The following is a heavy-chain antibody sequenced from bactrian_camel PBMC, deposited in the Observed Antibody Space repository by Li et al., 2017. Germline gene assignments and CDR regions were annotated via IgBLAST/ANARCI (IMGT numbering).Heavy chain of an antibody. J-gene: IGHJ4*01. CDR2: IERDGKT. D-gene: IGHD6*01. Sequence: HVQLVESGGGSVQAGGSLRLSCKVSGYSTNGSYCLAWFRQAPGKEREGVATIERDGKTTYADSVRGRFTISRDNVPNTLLHLQMTDLKPEDTAMYYCATDSSLIRREGCTVAAEFLGTWGQGTQVTVS. CDR1: GYSTNGSYC. CDR3: ATDSSLIRREGCTVAAEFLGT. V-gene: IGHV3S53*01.